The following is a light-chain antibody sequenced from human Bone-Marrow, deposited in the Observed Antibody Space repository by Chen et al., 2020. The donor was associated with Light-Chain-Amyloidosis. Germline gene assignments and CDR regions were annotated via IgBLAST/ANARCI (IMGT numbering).Light chain of an antibody. V-gene: IGKV2-28*01. CDR3: RQALQTPLT. Sequence: DIVLTQSPLALPVTPGEPASISCRSSQSLLHSNGHTYLDWYLQKPGQSPQVLIYLGSERASGVPDRFSGSGSGTDFTLKISRVEAEDVGVYYCRQALQTPLTFGGGTKVEIK. J-gene: IGKJ4*01. CDR2: LGS. CDR1: QSLLHSNGHTY.